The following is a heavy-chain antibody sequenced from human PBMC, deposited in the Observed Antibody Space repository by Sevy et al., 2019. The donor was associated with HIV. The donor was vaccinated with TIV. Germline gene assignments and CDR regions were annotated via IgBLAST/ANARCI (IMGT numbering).Heavy chain of an antibody. CDR2: IWFDGSNT. CDR1: GFTFSTYG. J-gene: IGHJ4*02. D-gene: IGHD3-16*01. CDR3: ARDLELYDYGTCGPRFFPDY. Sequence: GGSLRLSCAASGFTFSTYGMHWVRQAPGKGLEWVAVIWFDGSNTYYADSVKGRFTISRDIAKNTLHLQMNSLRAEDTAVYYCARDLELYDYGTCGPRFFPDYCGQGTLVTVSS. V-gene: IGHV3-33*01.